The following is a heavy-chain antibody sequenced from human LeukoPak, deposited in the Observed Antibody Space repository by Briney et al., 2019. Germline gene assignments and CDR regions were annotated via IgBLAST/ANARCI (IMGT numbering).Heavy chain of an antibody. CDR3: ARGSIRTVVTP. D-gene: IGHD4-23*01. Sequence: ASVKVSCKASRYTFTSYDINWVRQAPGQGLEWMGWMNPNSGNTGYAQNFQGRVTMTRDTSISTAYMELSSLTSEDTAVYYCARGSIRTVVTPWGQGTRVTVSS. J-gene: IGHJ5*02. CDR2: MNPNSGNT. V-gene: IGHV1-8*01. CDR1: RYTFTSYD.